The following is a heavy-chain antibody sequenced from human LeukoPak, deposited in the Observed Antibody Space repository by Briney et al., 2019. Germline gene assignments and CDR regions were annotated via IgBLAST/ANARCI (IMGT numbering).Heavy chain of an antibody. Sequence: SETLSLTCTVSGGSISSYYWSWIRQPPGKGLEWIGYIYYGGNTKYSPSLKSRVTVSADMSKNHFSLKLSSETAADTAVYYCASTRLEYCSGGSCYSGGDYWGQGTLVTVSA. J-gene: IGHJ4*02. CDR3: ASTRLEYCSGGSCYSGGDY. D-gene: IGHD2-15*01. V-gene: IGHV4-59*08. CDR2: IYYGGNT. CDR1: GGSISSYY.